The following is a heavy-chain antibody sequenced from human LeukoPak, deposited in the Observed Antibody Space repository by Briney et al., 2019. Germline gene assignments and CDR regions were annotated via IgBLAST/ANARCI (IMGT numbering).Heavy chain of an antibody. CDR2: INVSGDNT. CDR3: ARESREGKLANDFYDSSGFSNIDY. Sequence: GGSLRLFCAASGFTFNSYAMSWVRQAPGKGLEWVSTINVSGDNTYYADSVKGRFTISRDNSKSTLYLQVSSLTAEDTAVYYCARESREGKLANDFYDSSGFSNIDYWGQGTLVTVSS. D-gene: IGHD3-22*01. V-gene: IGHV3-23*01. CDR1: GFTFNSYA. J-gene: IGHJ4*02.